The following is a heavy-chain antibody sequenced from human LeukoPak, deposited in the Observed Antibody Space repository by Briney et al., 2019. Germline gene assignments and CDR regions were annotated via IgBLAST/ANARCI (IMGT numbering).Heavy chain of an antibody. D-gene: IGHD5-12*01. V-gene: IGHV4-30-4*08. CDR2: IYYSGST. J-gene: IGHJ4*02. CDR1: GGSISRGDYY. Sequence: SETLSLTCTVSGGSISRGDYYWSWIRQPPGKGLEWIGYIYYSGSTYYNPSLKSRVTISADTSKNQFSLRLTSVTAADTAVYYCARGGDAAPFDYWGQGTLVTVSS. CDR3: ARGGDAAPFDY.